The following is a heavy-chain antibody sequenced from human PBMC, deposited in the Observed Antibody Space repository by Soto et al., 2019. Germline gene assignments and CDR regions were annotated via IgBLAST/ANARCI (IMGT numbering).Heavy chain of an antibody. CDR2: IYSGGST. J-gene: IGHJ6*03. V-gene: IGHV3-53*04. D-gene: IGHD6-25*01. CDR1: GFTVSSNY. Sequence: GGSLSLSCAASGFTVSSNYMSWVRQAPGKGLEWVSVIYSGGSTYYADSVKGRFTISRHNSKNTLYLQMNSLRAEDTAVYYCARDLWGIAADSYYYYMDVWGKGTTVTVSS. CDR3: ARDLWGIAADSYYYYMDV.